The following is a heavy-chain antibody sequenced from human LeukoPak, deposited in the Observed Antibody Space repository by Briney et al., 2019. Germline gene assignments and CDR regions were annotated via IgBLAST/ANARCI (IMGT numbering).Heavy chain of an antibody. V-gene: IGHV1-3*01. J-gene: IGHJ5*02. Sequence: KFQGRVTITRDTSASTAYMELSSLRSEDTAVYYCARAAPYSSSWYPSWGQGTLVTVSS. CDR3: ARAAPYSSSWYPS. D-gene: IGHD6-13*01.